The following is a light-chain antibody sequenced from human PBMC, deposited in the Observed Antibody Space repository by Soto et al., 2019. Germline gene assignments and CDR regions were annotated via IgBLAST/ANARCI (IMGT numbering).Light chain of an antibody. CDR1: QSVSSN. V-gene: IGKV3-15*01. Sequence: EIVMTQSPATLSVSPGERATLSCRASQSVSSNLAWYQQKPGQAPRLLIYGASTRATGIPARFSGSGSGTEVPLTISRLQSEDFVVDYCQQYNNWPRTFGQGTKVEIK. CDR2: GAS. CDR3: QQYNNWPRT. J-gene: IGKJ1*01.